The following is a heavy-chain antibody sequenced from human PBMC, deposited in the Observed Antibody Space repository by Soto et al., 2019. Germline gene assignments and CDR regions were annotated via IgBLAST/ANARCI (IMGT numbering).Heavy chain of an antibody. CDR2: IYYSGST. D-gene: IGHD5-12*01. V-gene: IGHV4-31*03. CDR3: ARRDSGYADYMDV. Sequence: QVQLQESGPGLVKPSQTLSLTCTVSGGSISSGSYYWSWIRQHPGKGLEWIGYIYYSGSTYYTPSLKSRVTISVDTSKTQFSLKLSSVTAADTAVYYCARRDSGYADYMDVWGKGTTVTVSS. CDR1: GGSISSGSYY. J-gene: IGHJ6*03.